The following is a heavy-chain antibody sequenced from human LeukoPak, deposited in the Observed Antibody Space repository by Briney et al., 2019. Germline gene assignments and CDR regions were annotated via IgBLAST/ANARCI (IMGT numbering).Heavy chain of an antibody. CDR3: AGDGYKVPI. D-gene: IGHD5-24*01. V-gene: IGHV4-4*07. J-gene: IGHJ3*02. Sequence: PSETLCITCTDSGGSISSYYWSWIRQPARKGLEWIGRIYTSGSTNYNPSLKSRVTMSVDTSKNQFSLKLSSVTAADTAVYYCAGDGYKVPIWGQGTMVTVSS. CDR1: GGSISSYY. CDR2: IYTSGST.